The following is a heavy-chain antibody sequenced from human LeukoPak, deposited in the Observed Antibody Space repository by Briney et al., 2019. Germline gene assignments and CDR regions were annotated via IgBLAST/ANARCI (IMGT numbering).Heavy chain of an antibody. D-gene: IGHD2-21*01. V-gene: IGHV1-8*02. Sequence: ASVKVSCKASGYTFATYDINWVRQATGQGLEWMGWMNPNSGNTGYAQKFQGRVTMTRDTSISTAYMELSRLRSDDTAVYYCARAVFQANWFDPWGQGTLVTVSS. CDR2: MNPNSGNT. J-gene: IGHJ5*02. CDR1: GYTFATYD. CDR3: ARAVFQANWFDP.